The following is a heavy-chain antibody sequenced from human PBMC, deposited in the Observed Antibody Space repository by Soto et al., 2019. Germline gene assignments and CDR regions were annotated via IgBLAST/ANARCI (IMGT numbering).Heavy chain of an antibody. D-gene: IGHD6-13*01. CDR3: AKDRTGYSSSWYRGFDY. CDR1: GFTFSSYG. Sequence: EVQLLESGGGLVQPGGSLRLSCAASGFTFSSYGMSWVRQAPGKGLEWVSAISGSGGSTYYADSVKGRFTISRDNSKNTLYLQMSSLRAEDTAVYYCAKDRTGYSSSWYRGFDYWGQGTLVTVSS. V-gene: IGHV3-23*01. CDR2: ISGSGGST. J-gene: IGHJ4*02.